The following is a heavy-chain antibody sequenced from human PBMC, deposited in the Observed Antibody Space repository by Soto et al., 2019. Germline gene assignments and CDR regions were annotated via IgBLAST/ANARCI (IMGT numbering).Heavy chain of an antibody. V-gene: IGHV3-15*01. J-gene: IGHJ4*02. Sequence: GGSLRLSCAASGFTFSNAWMSWVRQAPGKGLEWVGRIKSKTDGGTTDYAAPVKGRFTISRDDSKNTLYLQMNSLKTEDTAVYYCTTVESQYSSGWYVAPVSNYWGQGTLVTVSS. D-gene: IGHD6-19*01. CDR3: TTVESQYSSGWYVAPVSNY. CDR2: IKSKTDGGTT. CDR1: GFTFSNAW.